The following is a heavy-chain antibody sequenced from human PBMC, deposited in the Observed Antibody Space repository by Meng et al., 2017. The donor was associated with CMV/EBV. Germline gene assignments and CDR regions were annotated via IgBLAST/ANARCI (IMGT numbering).Heavy chain of an antibody. Sequence: ASVKVSCKASGYTLTDYYMHWVRQAPGQGLEWMGWINPNSGGTNYAQKFQGRVTMTSDTSISTAYMELSRLRSDDTAVYYCASYCSGGSCYYYWGQGTLVTVSS. CDR3: ASYCSGGSCYYY. CDR1: GYTLTDYY. V-gene: IGHV1-2*02. J-gene: IGHJ4*02. CDR2: INPNSGGT. D-gene: IGHD2-15*01.